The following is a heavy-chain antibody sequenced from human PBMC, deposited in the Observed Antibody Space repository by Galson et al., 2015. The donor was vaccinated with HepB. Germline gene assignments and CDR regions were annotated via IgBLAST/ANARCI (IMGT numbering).Heavy chain of an antibody. CDR1: GYSFTSYW. CDR2: IDPSDSYT. CDR3: ARTHSFYDILTGTDYYYCGMDV. Sequence: QSGAEVKKPGESLRISCKGSGYSFTSYWISWVRQMPGKGLEWMGRIDPSDSYTNYSPSFQGHVTISADKSISTAYLQWSSLKASDTAMYYCARTHSFYDILTGTDYYYCGMDVWGQGTTVTVSS. V-gene: IGHV5-10-1*01. D-gene: IGHD3-9*01. J-gene: IGHJ6*02.